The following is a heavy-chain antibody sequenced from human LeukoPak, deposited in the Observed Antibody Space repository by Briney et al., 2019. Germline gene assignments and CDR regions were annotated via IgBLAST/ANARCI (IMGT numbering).Heavy chain of an antibody. CDR2: INPNSGGT. J-gene: IGHJ3*02. V-gene: IGHV1-2*02. D-gene: IGHD3-22*01. CDR3: ARDLLGYYGSSGYNDAFDI. Sequence: ASVKVSCKASGYTFTGYYMHWVRQAPGQGLEWMGWINPNSGGTNYAQKFRGRVTMTRDTSISTAYMELSRLRSDDTAVYYCARDLLGYYGSSGYNDAFDIWGQGTMVTVSS. CDR1: GYTFTGYY.